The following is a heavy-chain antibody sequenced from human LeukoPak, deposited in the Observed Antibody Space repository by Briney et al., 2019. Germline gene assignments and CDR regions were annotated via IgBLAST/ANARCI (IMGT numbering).Heavy chain of an antibody. J-gene: IGHJ4*02. D-gene: IGHD2-21*02. CDR2: VYPIDSDT. Sequence: GESLKISCKGSGFIFTDYWIGWVRLMPGKGLEWMAIVYPIDSDTRYTPSFEGQVTTSVDRSISSAYLQLRSLQASDTAMYYCVRGGGDSGDFDYWGQGTLVTVSS. CDR1: GFIFTDYW. V-gene: IGHV5-51*01. CDR3: VRGGGDSGDFDY.